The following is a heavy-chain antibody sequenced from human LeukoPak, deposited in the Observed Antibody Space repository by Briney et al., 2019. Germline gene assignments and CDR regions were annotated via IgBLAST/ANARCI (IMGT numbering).Heavy chain of an antibody. CDR1: GYTFTRYT. CDR3: ARVRQAGDLWFDP. Sequence: ASVKVSCKASGYTFTRYTMNWVRQAPGQGLEWMGWINTNTGNPTYARGFTGRFVFSLDTSVNTTFLQIISLKAEDTAVYYCARVRQAGDLWFDPWGQGTLVTVSS. D-gene: IGHD3-10*01. V-gene: IGHV7-4-1*02. CDR2: INTNTGNP. J-gene: IGHJ5*02.